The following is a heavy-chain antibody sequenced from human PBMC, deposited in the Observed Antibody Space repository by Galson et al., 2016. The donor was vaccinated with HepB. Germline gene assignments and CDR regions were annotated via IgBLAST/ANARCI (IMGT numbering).Heavy chain of an antibody. CDR2: ISSSSSYI. CDR3: AAWLLSGSYFLGAFDI. V-gene: IGHV3-21*01. CDR1: S. D-gene: IGHD1-26*01. Sequence: SMNWVRQAPGKGLEWVSSISSSSSYIYYADSVKGRFTISRDNAKNSLHLQMNSLRAEDTAVYYCAAWLLSGSYFLGAFDIWGQGTMVTVSS. J-gene: IGHJ3*02.